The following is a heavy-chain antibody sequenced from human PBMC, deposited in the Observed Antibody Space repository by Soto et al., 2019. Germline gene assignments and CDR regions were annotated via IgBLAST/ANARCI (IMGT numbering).Heavy chain of an antibody. J-gene: IGHJ5*02. CDR2: IYYSGST. D-gene: IGHD6-6*01. Sequence: SETLSLTCTVSGGSISSSSYYWGWIRQPPGKGLEWIGSIYYSGSTYYNPSLKSRVTISVDTSKNQFSLKLSSVTAADTAVYYCARHSIEGMYSSSGWFDPWGQGTLVTVSS. CDR3: ARHSIEGMYSSSGWFDP. CDR1: GGSISSSSYY. V-gene: IGHV4-39*01.